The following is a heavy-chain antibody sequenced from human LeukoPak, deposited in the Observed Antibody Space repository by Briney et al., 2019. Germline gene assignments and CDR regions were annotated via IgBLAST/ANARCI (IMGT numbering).Heavy chain of an antibody. D-gene: IGHD2-2*01. CDR3: ARDYKGYCSSTSCYHYYYGMDV. V-gene: IGHV3-30-3*01. CDR2: ISYDGSNK. CDR1: GFTFSSYA. Sequence: GGSLRLSCAASGFTFSSYAMHWVRQAPGKGLEWVAVISYDGSNKYYADSVKGRFTISRDNSKNTLYLQMNSLRAEDTAVCYCARDYKGYCSSTSCYHYYYGMDVWGQGTTVTVSS. J-gene: IGHJ6*02.